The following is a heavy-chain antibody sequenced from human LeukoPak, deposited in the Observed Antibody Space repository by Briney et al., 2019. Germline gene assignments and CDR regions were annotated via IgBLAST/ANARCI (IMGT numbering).Heavy chain of an antibody. J-gene: IGHJ4*02. D-gene: IGHD1-26*01. V-gene: IGHV3-74*01. CDR1: GFTFSSYW. CDR3: AKGGSGSYTTPSYDY. CDR2: INSDGSST. Sequence: PGGSLRLSCAASGFTFSSYWMHWVRQAPGKGLVWVSRINSDGSSTSYADSVKGRFTISRDNAKNTLYLQMNSLRAEDTAVYYCAKGGSGSYTTPSYDYWGQGTLVTVSS.